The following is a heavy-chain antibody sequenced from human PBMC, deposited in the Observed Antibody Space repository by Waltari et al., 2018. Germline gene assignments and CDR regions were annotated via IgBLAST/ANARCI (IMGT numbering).Heavy chain of an antibody. CDR2: IHRSGRT. J-gene: IGHJ4*02. D-gene: IGHD2-15*01. V-gene: IGHV4-4*02. Sequence: QLQLQQSGPGLVKPSESLSLTCGVSGDSLRANYWWSWVRQSPEKGLEWIGQIHRSGRTYYNPSLESRVSVSMDTSNNKFFLKLSSAIAADTAVYYCARDRGRGLYFDSWGQGTMVTVSP. CDR1: GDSLRANYW. CDR3: ARDRGRGLYFDS.